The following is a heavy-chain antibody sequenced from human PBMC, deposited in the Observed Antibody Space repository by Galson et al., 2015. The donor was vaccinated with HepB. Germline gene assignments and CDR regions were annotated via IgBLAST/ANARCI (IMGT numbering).Heavy chain of an antibody. Sequence: SLRLSCAASGFTFSSYAMHWVRQAPGKGLEWVAVISYDGSNKYYADSVKGRFTISRDNSKNTLYLQMNNLRAEDTAVYYCARDLAPSGITIFGVVPTDGMDVWGQGTTVTVSS. J-gene: IGHJ6*02. CDR3: ARDLAPSGITIFGVVPTDGMDV. CDR2: ISYDGSNK. V-gene: IGHV3-30-3*01. D-gene: IGHD3-3*01. CDR1: GFTFSSYA.